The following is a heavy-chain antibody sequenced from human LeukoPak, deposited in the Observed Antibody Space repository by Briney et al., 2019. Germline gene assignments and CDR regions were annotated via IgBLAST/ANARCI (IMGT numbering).Heavy chain of an antibody. D-gene: IGHD2-2*02. CDR3: VKDILPGGADS. Sequence: GGSLRLSCAASGFTFSKYAMSWVRQAPGKGLEWVSTVNDRGTGTYYADSVKGRFTISRDNAKNSVYLQMNSLRADDTAFYYCVKDILPGGADSWGRGTLVTVS. CDR2: VNDRGTGT. V-gene: IGHV3-23*01. CDR1: GFTFSKYA. J-gene: IGHJ4*02.